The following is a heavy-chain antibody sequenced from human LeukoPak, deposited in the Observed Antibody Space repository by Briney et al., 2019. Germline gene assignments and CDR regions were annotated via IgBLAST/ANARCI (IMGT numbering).Heavy chain of an antibody. V-gene: IGHV1-46*01. CDR1: GYTFTSNY. Sequence: ASVKVSCKASGYTFTSNYIHWVRQAPGQGLEWMGMIYPRDGSTSYAQKFQGRVTVTRDTSTSTVHMELSGLRSEDTAVYYCARDQEGFDYWGQGTLVTISS. CDR2: IYPRDGST. CDR3: ARDQEGFDY. J-gene: IGHJ4*02.